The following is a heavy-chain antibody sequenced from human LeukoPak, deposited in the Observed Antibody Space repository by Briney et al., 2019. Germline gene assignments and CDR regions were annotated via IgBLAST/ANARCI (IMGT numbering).Heavy chain of an antibody. D-gene: IGHD2-15*01. CDR2: IYTSGST. CDR1: GGSISSYY. V-gene: IGHV4-4*07. CDR3: ARVIGGYCSGGSCYSNHYYYYMDV. J-gene: IGHJ6*03. Sequence: SETLSLTCTVSGGSISSYYWSWIRQPAGKGLEWIGRIYTSGSTNYNPSLKSRVTMSVDTSKNQFSLNLSSVTAADTAVYYCARVIGGYCSGGSCYSNHYYYYMDVWGKGTTVTVSS.